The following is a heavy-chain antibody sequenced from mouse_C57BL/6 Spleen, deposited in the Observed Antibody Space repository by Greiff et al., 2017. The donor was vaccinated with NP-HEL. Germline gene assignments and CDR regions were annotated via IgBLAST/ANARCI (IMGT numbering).Heavy chain of an antibody. Sequence: DVQLQQSGAELVRPGASVKLSCTASGFNIKDDYMHWVKQRPEQGLEWIGWIDPENGDTEYASKFQGKATITADTSSNTAYLQLSSLTSEDTAVYYCTTPYYYGNYAMDYWGQGTSVTVSS. D-gene: IGHD1-1*01. CDR2: IDPENGDT. CDR3: TTPYYYGNYAMDY. CDR1: GFNIKDDY. V-gene: IGHV14-4*01. J-gene: IGHJ4*01.